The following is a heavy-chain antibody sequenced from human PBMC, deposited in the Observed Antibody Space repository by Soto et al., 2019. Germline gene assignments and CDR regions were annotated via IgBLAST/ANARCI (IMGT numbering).Heavy chain of an antibody. J-gene: IGHJ6*04. V-gene: IGHV4-34*01. D-gene: IGHD2-2*01. Sequence: QVQLQQWGAGLLKPSETLSLTCAVYGGSFSGYYWSWIRQPPGKGLEWIGEINHSGSTNYNPSLKSRVTISVDTSKNQFSLKLSSVTAADTAVYYCVSVPAALYYCYGMDVWGKGTTVTVSS. CDR2: INHSGST. CDR1: GGSFSGYY. CDR3: VSVPAALYYCYGMDV.